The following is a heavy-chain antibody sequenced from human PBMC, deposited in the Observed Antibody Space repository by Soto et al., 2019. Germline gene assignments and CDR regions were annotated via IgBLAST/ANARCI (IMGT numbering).Heavy chain of an antibody. D-gene: IGHD3-22*01. J-gene: IGHJ5*02. CDR3: ARGPHYYDSSGYQYNWFDP. Sequence: SVKVSCKASGGTFSSYAISWLRQAPGQGLEWMGGIIPIFGTANYAQKFQGRVTITADESTSTAYMELSSLRSEDTAVYYCARGPHYYDSSGYQYNWFDPWGQGTLVTVSS. CDR1: GGTFSSYA. CDR2: IIPIFGTA. V-gene: IGHV1-69*13.